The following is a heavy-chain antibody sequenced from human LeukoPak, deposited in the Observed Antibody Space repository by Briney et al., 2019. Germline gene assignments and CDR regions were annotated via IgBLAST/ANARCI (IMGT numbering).Heavy chain of an antibody. D-gene: IGHD1-20*01. J-gene: IGHJ4*02. CDR1: GFTFSSYW. CDR2: ISSNGSST. V-gene: IGHV3-74*01. Sequence: PGGSLRLSCAASGFTFSSYWMHWVRQAPGKGLVWVSRISSNGSSTTYADSVKGRSTISRDNAKNTLYLQMNSLRAEDTAVYYCAKDRGSNWNTFNSWGQGTLVTVSS. CDR3: AKDRGSNWNTFNS.